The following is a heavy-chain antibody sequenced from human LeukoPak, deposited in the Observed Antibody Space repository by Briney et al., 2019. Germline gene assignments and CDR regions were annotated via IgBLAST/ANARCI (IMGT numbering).Heavy chain of an antibody. CDR3: ASTYNYRGWFDP. D-gene: IGHD5-24*01. J-gene: IGHJ5*02. V-gene: IGHV4-31*03. Sequence: KPSETLSLTCTVSGGSISSGGYYWSWIRQHPGKGLEWIGYIYYSRSTYYNPSLKSRVTISVDTSKNQFSLKLSSVTAADTAVYYCASTYNYRGWFDPWGQGTLVTVSS. CDR1: GGSISSGGYY. CDR2: IYYSRST.